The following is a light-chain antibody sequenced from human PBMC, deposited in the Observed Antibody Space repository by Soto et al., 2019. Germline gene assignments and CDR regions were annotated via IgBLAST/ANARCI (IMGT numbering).Light chain of an antibody. Sequence: EIVLTQSPATLSLSPGGRATLSCRASQSINRHLAWYRQKPGQAPRLLSYDASNRATVIPARFSGSGSGTAFTLTIRSLEPEDFGVYCCQQRSNWPPVTFGGGTKVEIK. J-gene: IGKJ4*01. CDR1: QSINRH. CDR3: QQRSNWPPVT. V-gene: IGKV3-11*01. CDR2: DAS.